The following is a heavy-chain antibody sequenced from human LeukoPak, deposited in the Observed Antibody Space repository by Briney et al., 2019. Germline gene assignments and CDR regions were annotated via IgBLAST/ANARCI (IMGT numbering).Heavy chain of an antibody. Sequence: ASVKVSCKASGYTFTGYYMHWVRQAPGQGLEWMGWINPNSGGTNYAQKLQGRVTMTTDTSTSTAYMELRSLRSDDTAVYYCARDHWGTTGTTVDYWGQGTLVTVSS. CDR3: ARDHWGTTGTTVDY. V-gene: IGHV1-2*02. CDR1: GYTFTGYY. D-gene: IGHD1-1*01. J-gene: IGHJ4*02. CDR2: INPNSGGT.